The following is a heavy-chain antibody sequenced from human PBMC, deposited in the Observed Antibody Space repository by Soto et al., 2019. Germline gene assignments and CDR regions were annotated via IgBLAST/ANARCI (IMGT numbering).Heavy chain of an antibody. V-gene: IGHV3-30-3*01. J-gene: IGHJ2*01. D-gene: IGHD4-4*01. CDR3: SRPLWRDDYNWGYFDL. Sequence: PGGSLRLSCAAAGFTFSSYAMHWVRKAQGKGREWVAVISYDGSKKYYADSVKGRFTISRDNSKNTLYLQMNSLRLEDTAVYYCSRPLWRDDYNWGYFDLWGRGTLVTVSS. CDR2: ISYDGSKK. CDR1: GFTFSSYA.